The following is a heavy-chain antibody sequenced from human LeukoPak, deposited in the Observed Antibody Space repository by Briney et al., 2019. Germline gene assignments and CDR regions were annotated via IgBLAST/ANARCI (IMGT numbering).Heavy chain of an antibody. V-gene: IGHV4-59*08. Sequence: SETLSLTCTVSGGSIGSYYWSWIRQPPGKGLEWIGYIYYSGSTDYNPSLKSRVTIPVDTSKNQFSLKLSSVTAADTAVYYCARRVSGSLYYFDYWGQGTLVTVSS. CDR2: IYYSGST. D-gene: IGHD3-10*01. CDR3: ARRVSGSLYYFDY. J-gene: IGHJ4*02. CDR1: GGSIGSYY.